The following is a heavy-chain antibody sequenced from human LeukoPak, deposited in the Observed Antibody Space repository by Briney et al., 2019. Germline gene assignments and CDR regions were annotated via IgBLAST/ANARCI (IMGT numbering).Heavy chain of an antibody. Sequence: GGSLRLSCAASGFTFSSYWMNWVRQVPGKGLVWVSRISIDGSNTNYAESVKGRFTISRDNSKNTPYLQMNSLRAEDTALYYCAKDPNRYYYETSGDDSWGQGTLVTVSS. CDR2: ISIDGSNT. D-gene: IGHD3-22*01. CDR1: GFTFSSYW. J-gene: IGHJ4*02. CDR3: AKDPNRYYYETSGDDS. V-gene: IGHV3-74*01.